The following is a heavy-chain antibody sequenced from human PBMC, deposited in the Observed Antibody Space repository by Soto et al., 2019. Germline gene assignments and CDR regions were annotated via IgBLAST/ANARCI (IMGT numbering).Heavy chain of an antibody. CDR3: ARSSGGNFGIIIEGTNWFGP. Sequence: ASVKVSCKAPRDTFTSYYINWVRQAPGQGLEWMGVINPHGGSTAYAQKFKGRVTLTRDTSASTVYMEVSSLTSEDTAMYYCARSSGGNFGIIIEGTNWFGPWGQGTRVTVSS. CDR1: RDTFTSYY. J-gene: IGHJ5*02. D-gene: IGHD1-26*01. V-gene: IGHV1-46*01. CDR2: INPHGGST.